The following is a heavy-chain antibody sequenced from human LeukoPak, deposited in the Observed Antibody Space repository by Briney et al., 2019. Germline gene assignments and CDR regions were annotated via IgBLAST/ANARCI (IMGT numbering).Heavy chain of an antibody. Sequence: SGGSLRLSCAASGFTFSSHWMSWVRQAPGKGLEWVVNIKQDGSEKYYVDSVKGRFTISRDNAKNSLYLQMNSLRAEDTAVYYCAKDMEWEALWGAWDSWGQGTLVTVSS. V-gene: IGHV3-7*01. CDR3: AKDMEWEALWGAWDS. CDR2: IKQDGSEK. D-gene: IGHD1-26*01. J-gene: IGHJ4*02. CDR1: GFTFSSHW.